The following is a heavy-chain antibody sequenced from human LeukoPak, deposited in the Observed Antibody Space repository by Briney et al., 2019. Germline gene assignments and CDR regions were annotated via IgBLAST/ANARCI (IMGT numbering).Heavy chain of an antibody. V-gene: IGHV3-21*01. J-gene: IGHJ3*02. CDR3: ARVFPSVVQAARGAFDN. CDR1: GFTFCSYS. Sequence: GRSLRLSCAASGFTFCSYSTNCVRQAPGKRLEWVSSISRSSGHIYDADTVNGRFTISRDNAKTAVYLQMNSLRAENTAVYYGARVFPSVVQAARGAFDNCGQGTMVTVSS. CDR2: ISRSSGHI. D-gene: IGHD2-2*01.